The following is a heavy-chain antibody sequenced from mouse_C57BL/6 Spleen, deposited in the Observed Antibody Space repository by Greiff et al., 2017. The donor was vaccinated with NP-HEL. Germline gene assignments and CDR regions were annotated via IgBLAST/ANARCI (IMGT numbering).Heavy chain of an antibody. Sequence: VQLQQSGAELVRPGASVKLSCKASGYTFTDYYINWVKQRPGQGLEWIARIYPGRGNTYYNEKFKGKATLTAEKSSSTAYMQLSSLTSEDSAVYFCARKGYYYGSNFDDWGQGTTLTVSS. CDR3: ARKGYYYGSNFDD. V-gene: IGHV1-76*01. CDR1: GYTFTDYY. D-gene: IGHD1-1*01. J-gene: IGHJ2*01. CDR2: IYPGRGNT.